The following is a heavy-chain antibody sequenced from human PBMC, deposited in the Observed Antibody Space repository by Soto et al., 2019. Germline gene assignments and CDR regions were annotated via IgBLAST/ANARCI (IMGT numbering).Heavy chain of an antibody. CDR2: IIPIFGTA. CDR3: ATAPSGWIQLPN. J-gene: IGHJ4*02. D-gene: IGHD5-18*01. V-gene: IGHV1-69*13. Sequence: ASVKVSCKASGGTFSSYAISWVRQAPGQGLEWMGGIIPIFGTANYAQKFQGRVTITADESTSTAYMELSSLRSEDTAVYYCATAPSGWIQLPNWGQGTLVTVS. CDR1: GGTFSSYA.